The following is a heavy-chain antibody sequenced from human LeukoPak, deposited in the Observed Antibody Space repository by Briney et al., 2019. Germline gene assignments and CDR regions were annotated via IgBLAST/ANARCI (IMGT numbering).Heavy chain of an antibody. Sequence: GGSLRLSCAASGFTFSDYYISWIRHAAGKGLEWVSYISSSGSTIYYADSVKGRFTISRDNAKNSLYLQMNSLRAEDTAVYYCARLGGGHSSSWYDAFDIWGQGTMVTVSS. CDR2: ISSSGSTI. CDR1: GFTFSDYY. CDR3: ARLGGGHSSSWYDAFDI. J-gene: IGHJ3*02. D-gene: IGHD6-13*01. V-gene: IGHV3-11*04.